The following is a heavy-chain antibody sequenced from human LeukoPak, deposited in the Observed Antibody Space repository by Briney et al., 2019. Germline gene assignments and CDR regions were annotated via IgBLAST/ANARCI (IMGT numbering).Heavy chain of an antibody. CDR3: AREAVVSTAMSSLDY. J-gene: IGHJ4*02. CDR1: GYTFTDFY. Sequence: ASVKVSCKASGYTFTDFYVHWVRQAPGQGLEWMGIINPSLGSTSYAQKFQGRVIMTRDMSTNTVYMELSSLKSDDSAVYYCAREAVVSTAMSSLDYWGQGTLVTVSS. CDR2: INPSLGST. D-gene: IGHD5-18*01. V-gene: IGHV1-46*01.